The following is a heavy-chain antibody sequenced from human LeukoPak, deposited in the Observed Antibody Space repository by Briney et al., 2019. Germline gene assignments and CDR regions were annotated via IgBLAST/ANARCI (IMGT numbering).Heavy chain of an antibody. CDR1: GFTFSTYA. D-gene: IGHD2-2*01. V-gene: IGHV3-23*01. Sequence: GGSLRLSCAASGFTFSTYAMSWVRQAPGKGLDWVSGISGNGGSTYYADSVKGRFTISRDNSKKELHLQMNSLRAEDTAVYYCAKRAFCSSKSCQIGDGWFDPWGQGVLVTVSS. CDR3: AKRAFCSSKSCQIGDGWFDP. CDR2: ISGNGGST. J-gene: IGHJ5*02.